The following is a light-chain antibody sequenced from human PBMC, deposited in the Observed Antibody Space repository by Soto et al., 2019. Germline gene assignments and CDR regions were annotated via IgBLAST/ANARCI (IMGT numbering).Light chain of an antibody. CDR3: SSSISRTFVV. CDR2: DVT. CDR1: SGHAGGYNY. J-gene: IGLJ2*01. V-gene: IGLV2-14*01. Sequence: QSALTQPASVSGSPGQSITISCTGTSGHAGGYNYVSWYQRHPEKATKLIIYDVTNRPSGVSDRFSGFKSGNTSFLTITGLRADAEGDYYCSSSISRTFVVFGGWTKLTVL.